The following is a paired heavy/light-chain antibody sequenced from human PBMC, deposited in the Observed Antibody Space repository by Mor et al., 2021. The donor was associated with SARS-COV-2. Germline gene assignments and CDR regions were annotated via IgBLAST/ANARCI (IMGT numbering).Light chain of an antibody. CDR1: QSISTW. CDR3: QQYNSYFT. Sequence: DIQMTQSPSTLSASVGDRVTITCRASQSISTWLAWYQQKPGKAPKLLIYKASNLESGVPSRFSGSGSGTEFTLTISGLQPDDFATYHCQQYNSYFTFGQGTKLEIK. J-gene: IGKJ2*01. V-gene: IGKV1-5*03. CDR2: KAS.
Heavy chain of an antibody. V-gene: IGHV2-70*15. CDR1: GFSLSTSGMS. CDR3: ARALVSSGYSGAFDI. D-gene: IGHD3-22*01. J-gene: IGHJ3*02. Sequence: QVTLRESGPALVKPTQTLTLTCTFSGFSLSTSGMSVSWIRQPPGKALEWLARIDWDDDKYYSTSLQTRLTISKDTSKKQVVLTMTNMDPVDTATYFCARALVSSGYSGAFDIWGQGTMVTVSS. CDR2: IDWDDDK.